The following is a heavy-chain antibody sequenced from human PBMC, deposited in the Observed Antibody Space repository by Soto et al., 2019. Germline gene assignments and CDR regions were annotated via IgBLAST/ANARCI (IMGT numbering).Heavy chain of an antibody. J-gene: IGHJ6*02. CDR2: INPNSGVT. CDR3: AREISSSRMDV. V-gene: IGHV1-2*04. CDR1: GYTFTANY. D-gene: IGHD6-13*01. Sequence: ASVKVSCKASGYTFTANYLHWVRQAPGQGLEWMGWINPNSGVTNYAQRFQAWVTMTRDTSISTAYMELSRLTSDDTAVYYCAREISSSRMDVWGQGTSVTVSS.